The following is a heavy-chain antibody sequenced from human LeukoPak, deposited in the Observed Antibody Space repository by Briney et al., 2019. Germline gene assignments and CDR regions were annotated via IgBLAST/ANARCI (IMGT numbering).Heavy chain of an antibody. J-gene: IGHJ4*02. CDR3: AKIRMDSRDSFDY. Sequence: GGSLRLSCAASGFTFSSYGMHWVRQAPGKGLEWVAFIRYDGSNKYYADSVKGRFTISRDNSKNTLYLQMNSLRAEDTAVYYCAKIRMDSRDSFDYWGQGTLVTVSS. CDR2: IRYDGSNK. V-gene: IGHV3-30*02. D-gene: IGHD6-13*01. CDR1: GFTFSSYG.